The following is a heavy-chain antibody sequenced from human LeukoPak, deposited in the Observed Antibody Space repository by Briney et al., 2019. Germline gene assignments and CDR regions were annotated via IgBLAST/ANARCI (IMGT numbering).Heavy chain of an antibody. V-gene: IGHV3-7*03. J-gene: IGHJ3*02. CDR1: GFTFSSYW. CDR2: IKQDGSEK. D-gene: IGHD3-10*01. Sequence: GGSLRLSCAASGFTFSSYWMSWVRQAPGKGLEWVANIKQDGSEKYYVDSVKGRFTISRDNAKNSLYLQMNSLKTEDTAVYYCTTDLGSYYYGSGSYYNEGAFDIWGQGTMVTVSS. CDR3: TTDLGSYYYGSGSYYNEGAFDI.